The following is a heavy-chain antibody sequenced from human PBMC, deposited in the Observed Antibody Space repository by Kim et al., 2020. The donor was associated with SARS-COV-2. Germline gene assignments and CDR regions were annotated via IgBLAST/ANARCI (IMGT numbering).Heavy chain of an antibody. Sequence: SVKVSCKASGGTFSSYAISWVRQAPGQGLELMGGIIPIFGTANYAQKFQGRVTITADESTSTAYMELSSLRSEDTAVYYCARDHSSGWWIGFDYWGQGTLVTVSS. D-gene: IGHD6-19*01. J-gene: IGHJ4*02. CDR1: GGTFSSYA. CDR3: ARDHSSGWWIGFDY. V-gene: IGHV1-69*13. CDR2: IIPIFGTA.